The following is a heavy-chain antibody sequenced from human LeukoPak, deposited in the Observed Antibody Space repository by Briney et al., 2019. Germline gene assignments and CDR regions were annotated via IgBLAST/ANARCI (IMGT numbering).Heavy chain of an antibody. CDR2: ISGSGEST. D-gene: IGHD3-9*01. Sequence: RSGGSLRLSCAASGFTVSSKYMSWVRQAPGKGLEWVSGISGSGESTYYANSVKGRFTISRDTSKNALYLHMNSLRVEDTAVYYCAKVGQNYHILTYYFDYWGQGTLVTVSS. CDR1: GFTVSSKY. CDR3: AKVGQNYHILTYYFDY. J-gene: IGHJ4*02. V-gene: IGHV3-23*01.